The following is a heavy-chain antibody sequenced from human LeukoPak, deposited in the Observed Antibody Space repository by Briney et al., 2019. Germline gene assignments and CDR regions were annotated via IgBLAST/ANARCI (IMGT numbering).Heavy chain of an antibody. V-gene: IGHV1-18*01. D-gene: IGHD1-26*01. Sequence: ASVKVSCKASGGTFSSYAISWVRQAPGQGLEWMGWISAYNGNTNYAQKLQGRVTMTTDTSTSTAYMELRSLRSDDTAVYYCARDIGIVGAGAYWGQGTLVTVSS. CDR1: GGTFSSYA. CDR2: ISAYNGNT. CDR3: ARDIGIVGAGAY. J-gene: IGHJ4*02.